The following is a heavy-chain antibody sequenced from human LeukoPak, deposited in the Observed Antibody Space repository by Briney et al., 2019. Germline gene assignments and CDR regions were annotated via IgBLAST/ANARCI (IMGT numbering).Heavy chain of an antibody. D-gene: IGHD2-2*01. CDR1: GFTFSSHS. CDR3: ARGYCSSISCYVDY. J-gene: IGHJ4*02. V-gene: IGHV3-30*03. CDR2: ISYDGSNK. Sequence: GGSLRLSCAASGFTFSSHSMNWVRQAPGKGLEWVAVISYDGSNKYYADSVKGRFTISRDNSKNTLYLQMNSLRAEDTAVYYCARGYCSSISCYVDYWGQGTLVTVSS.